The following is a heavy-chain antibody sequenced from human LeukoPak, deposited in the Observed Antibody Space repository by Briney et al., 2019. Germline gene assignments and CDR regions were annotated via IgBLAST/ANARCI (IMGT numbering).Heavy chain of an antibody. CDR3: AKGAGGFSYYNWFDP. Sequence: SETLSLTCTVSGGSISSSPYYWGWIRQPPGKGLEWIGSIYYSGTTHYSPSLESRATISGDTSKNQFSLTLASVTAADTAIYYCAKGAGGFSYYNWFDPWGQGTLVTVSS. CDR1: GGSISSSPYY. D-gene: IGHD5-18*01. V-gene: IGHV4-39*07. CDR2: IYYSGTT. J-gene: IGHJ5*02.